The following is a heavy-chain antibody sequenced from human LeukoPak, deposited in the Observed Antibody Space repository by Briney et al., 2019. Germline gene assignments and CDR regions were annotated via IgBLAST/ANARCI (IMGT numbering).Heavy chain of an antibody. CDR2: ISTYNGNT. D-gene: IGHD3-22*01. J-gene: IGHJ3*02. Sequence: WASVKVSCKASGYTFTTNGISWVRQAPGQGLEWMGWISTYNGNTIYAQKFQGRVTMTEDTSTDTAYMELSSLRSEDTAVYYCATLPDYYDSSGYDAFDIWGQGTMVTVSS. CDR1: GYTFTTNG. CDR3: ATLPDYYDSSGYDAFDI. V-gene: IGHV1-18*01.